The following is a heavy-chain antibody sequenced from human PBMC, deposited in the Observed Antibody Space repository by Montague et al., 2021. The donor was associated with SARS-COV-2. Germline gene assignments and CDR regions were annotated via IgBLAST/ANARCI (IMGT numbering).Heavy chain of an antibody. D-gene: IGHD6-19*01. CDR1: GGSISSGSYY. CDR2: ISISGST. CDR3: ARDIAVAGLFDY. J-gene: IGHJ4*02. Sequence: TLSLTCTVSGGSISSGSYYWSWIRQPAGKGLEWIGRISISGSTNYNPSLESRVTISVDTSKNQFSLKLSSVTAADTAVCYCARDIAVAGLFDYWGQGTLVTVSS. V-gene: IGHV4-61*02.